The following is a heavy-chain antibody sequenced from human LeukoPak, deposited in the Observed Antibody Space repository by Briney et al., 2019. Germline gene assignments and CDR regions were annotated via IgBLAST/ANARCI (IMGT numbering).Heavy chain of an antibody. V-gene: IGHV1-2*07. CDR2: IYPKSGGT. Sequence: ASLKVSCKASVYTFADYYIDWVRQAPGPGPEGMGWIYPKSGGTNAAHKFQGRVTITRDTSISPAYTELSRLKSVDTPEYYCSIVSTSGYRDWLYPCGQGTLVTVSS. D-gene: IGHD3-9*01. CDR3: SIVSTSGYRDWLYP. CDR1: VYTFADYY. J-gene: IGHJ5*02.